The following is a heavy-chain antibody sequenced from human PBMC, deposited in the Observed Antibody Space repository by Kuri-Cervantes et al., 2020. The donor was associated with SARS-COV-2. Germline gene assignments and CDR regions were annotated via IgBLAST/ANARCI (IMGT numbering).Heavy chain of an antibody. J-gene: IGHJ6*02. CDR2: ISGSGCST. Sequence: GESLKISCAASGFTCSSYAMSWVRQAPGKGLEWVSAISGSGCSTYYADSVKGRFTISRDNSKNTLYLQMNSLRAEDTAVYYCAKSGYSSSSYYYYYGMDVWGQGTTVTVSS. CDR1: GFTCSSYA. CDR3: AKSGYSSSSYYYYYGMDV. D-gene: IGHD6-6*01. V-gene: IGHV3-23*01.